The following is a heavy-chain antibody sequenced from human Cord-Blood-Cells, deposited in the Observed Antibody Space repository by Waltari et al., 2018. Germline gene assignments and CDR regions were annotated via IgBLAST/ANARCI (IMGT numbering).Heavy chain of an antibody. CDR2: INHSGST. CDR3: ARGGDIVVVPAAIAYFQH. V-gene: IGHV4-34*01. Sequence: QVQLQQWGAGLLKPSETLSLTCAVYGGSFSGYYWSWIRPPPWTGLEWIGEINHSGSTNYNPSLKSRVTISVDTSKNQFSLKLSSVTAADTAVYYCARGGDIVVVPAAIAYFQHWGQGTLVTVSS. D-gene: IGHD2-2*02. CDR1: GGSFSGYY. J-gene: IGHJ1*01.